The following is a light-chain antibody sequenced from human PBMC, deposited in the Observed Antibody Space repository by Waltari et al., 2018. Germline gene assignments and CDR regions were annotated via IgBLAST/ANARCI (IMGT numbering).Light chain of an antibody. CDR1: SSDVEKYNL. CDR2: AVT. V-gene: IGLV2-23*02. J-gene: IGLJ1*01. Sequence: QSALTQPASVSRSPGQSITISCTGTSSDVEKYNLVSWYQHHPDKAPKLMLYAVTKRLSVVANRFSGSKSDNTASRTSSGLQAEDEADYYCCSYAGGGTYVFGPGTKVTVL. CDR3: CSYAGGGTYV.